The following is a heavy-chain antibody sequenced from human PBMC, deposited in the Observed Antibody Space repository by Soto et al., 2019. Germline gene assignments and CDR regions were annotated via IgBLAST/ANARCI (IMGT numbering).Heavy chain of an antibody. J-gene: IGHJ5*02. CDR3: AKRGDSTSWYWFGA. CDR2: ISASGTST. Sequence: GGSLRLSCAASGFTFSNAWMNWVRQAPGKGLEWVSSISASGTSTYYADSVMDRFTIYRDSAKNTLYLQMNSLRADDTAVYYCAKRGDSTSWYWFGAWGQGTLVTVSS. D-gene: IGHD6-13*01. V-gene: IGHV3-23*01. CDR1: GFTFSNAW.